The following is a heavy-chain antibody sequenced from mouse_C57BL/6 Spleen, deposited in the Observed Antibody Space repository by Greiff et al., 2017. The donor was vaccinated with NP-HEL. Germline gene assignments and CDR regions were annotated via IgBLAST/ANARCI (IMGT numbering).Heavy chain of an antibody. CDR1: GFTFSDYY. J-gene: IGHJ2*01. CDR2: ISNGGGST. CDR3: ARRGYGSSARFDY. V-gene: IGHV5-12*01. D-gene: IGHD1-1*01. Sequence: EVKLVESGGGLVQPGGSLKLSCAASGFTFSDYYMYWVRQTPEKRLEWVAYISNGGGSTYYPDTVKGRFTISRDNAKNTLYLQMSRLKSEDTAMYYCARRGYGSSARFDYWGQGTTLTVSS.